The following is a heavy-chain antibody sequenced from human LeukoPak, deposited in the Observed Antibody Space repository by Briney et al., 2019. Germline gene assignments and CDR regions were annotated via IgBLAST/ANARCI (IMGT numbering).Heavy chain of an antibody. Sequence: PSETLSLTCTVSGASISSYYWSWIRQSPEKGLEWIGSFYDGGNTHYNPSLQSRVTMSVDSSKNQFSLKLTSVTATDTGVYYCARQRMDCGGSSCYTHFHMDVWGKGTAVTVSS. CDR1: GASISSYY. J-gene: IGHJ6*03. CDR2: FYDGGNT. CDR3: ARQRMDCGGSSCYTHFHMDV. V-gene: IGHV4-59*08. D-gene: IGHD2-2*02.